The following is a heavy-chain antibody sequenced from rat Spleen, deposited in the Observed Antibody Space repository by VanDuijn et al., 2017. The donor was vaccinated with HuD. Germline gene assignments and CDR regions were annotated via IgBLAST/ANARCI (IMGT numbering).Heavy chain of an antibody. CDR1: GYSIISSYR. D-gene: IGHD1-9*01. V-gene: IGHV3-3*01. Sequence: EVHLQESGPGLVKPSQSLSLTCSVTGYSIISSYRWNWIRKFPGNKLEWMGYINNAGSTNYNPSLQSRLSITSDTSKNQFFLQVNSVTTEDTATYYCARTYYGYSYSDYWGQGVMVTVSS. CDR3: ARTYYGYSYSDY. J-gene: IGHJ2*01. CDR2: INNAGST.